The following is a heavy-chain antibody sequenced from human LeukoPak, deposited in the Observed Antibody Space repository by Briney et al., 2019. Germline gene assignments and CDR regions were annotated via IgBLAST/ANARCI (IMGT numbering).Heavy chain of an antibody. CDR3: ARDLPGSCSGGSCYPAGAFDI. J-gene: IGHJ3*02. V-gene: IGHV4-30-4*01. D-gene: IGHD2-15*01. CDR1: GGSISSGDYY. CDR2: IYYSGST. Sequence: SETLSLTCTVSGGSISSGDYYWSWIRQPPGKGLEWIGYIYYSGSTYYNPSLKSRVTISVDTSKNQFSLKLSSVTAADTAVYYCARDLPGSCSGGSCYPAGAFDIWGQGTMVTVSS.